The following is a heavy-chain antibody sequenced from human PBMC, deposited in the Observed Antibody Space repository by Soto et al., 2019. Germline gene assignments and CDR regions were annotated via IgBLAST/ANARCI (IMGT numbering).Heavy chain of an antibody. CDR1: GFTFSSYG. D-gene: IGHD5-12*01. Sequence: SLRLSCAASGFTFSSYGMHWVRQAPGKGLEWVAVISYDGSNKYYADSVKGRFTISRDNSKNTLYLQMNSLRAEDTAVYYCAKSRDGYNSDYFDYWGQGTLVTVSS. V-gene: IGHV3-30*18. CDR3: AKSRDGYNSDYFDY. J-gene: IGHJ4*02. CDR2: ISYDGSNK.